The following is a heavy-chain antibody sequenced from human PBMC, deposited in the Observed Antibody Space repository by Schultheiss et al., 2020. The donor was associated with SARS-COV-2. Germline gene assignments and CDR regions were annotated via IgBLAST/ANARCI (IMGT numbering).Heavy chain of an antibody. D-gene: IGHD2-21*02. CDR1: GGSFSGYY. CDR3: ARGWLLYYYYGMDV. Sequence: SETLSLTCAVYGGSFSGYYWSWIRQPPGKGLEWIGYIYYSGSTNYNPSLKSRVTISVDTSKNQFSLKLSSVTAADTAVYYCARGWLLYYYYGMDVWGQGTTVTVSS. J-gene: IGHJ6*02. V-gene: IGHV4-59*08. CDR2: IYYSGST.